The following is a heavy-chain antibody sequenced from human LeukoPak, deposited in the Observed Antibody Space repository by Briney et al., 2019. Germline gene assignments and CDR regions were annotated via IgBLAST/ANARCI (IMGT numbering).Heavy chain of an antibody. V-gene: IGHV4-4*07. CDR3: ARGPLRYPFYVRAFDI. J-gene: IGHJ3*02. CDR1: GGSISSYY. D-gene: IGHD3-9*01. Sequence: SETLSLTCTVSGGSISSYYWSWIRQPAGKGLEWIGRIYTSGSTNYNPSLKSRVTISVDTSKNQFSLKLSSVTAADTAVYYCARGPLRYPFYVRAFDIWGQGTMVTVSS. CDR2: IYTSGST.